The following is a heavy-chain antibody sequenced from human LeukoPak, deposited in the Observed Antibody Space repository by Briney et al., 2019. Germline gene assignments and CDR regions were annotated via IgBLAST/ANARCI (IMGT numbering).Heavy chain of an antibody. V-gene: IGHV3-7*04. CDR2: IKQDGSEM. D-gene: IGHD5-18*01. CDR3: ARDFRNSYGPTSYYFDY. Sequence: GGSLRLSCAASGFTFSSYSMNWVRQAPGKGLEWVANIKQDGSEMYSVDSVKGRFTISRDNAKNSLYLQMNSLRAEDTAVYYCARDFRNSYGPTSYYFDYWGQGTLVTVSS. J-gene: IGHJ4*02. CDR1: GFTFSSYS.